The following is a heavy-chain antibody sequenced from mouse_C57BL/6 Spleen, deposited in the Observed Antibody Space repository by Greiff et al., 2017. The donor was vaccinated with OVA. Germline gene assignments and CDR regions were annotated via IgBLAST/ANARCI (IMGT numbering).Heavy chain of an antibody. D-gene: IGHD1-1*01. V-gene: IGHV5-6*01. CDR3: ARDYGSSSWFAY. CDR2: ISSGGSYT. CDR1: GFTFSSYG. Sequence: EVKLMDSGGDLVKPGGSLKLSCAASGFTFSSYGMSWVRQTPDKRLEWVATISSGGSYTYYPDSVKGRFTISRDNAKNTLYLQMSSLKSEDTAMYYCARDYGSSSWFAYWGQGTLVTVSA. J-gene: IGHJ3*01.